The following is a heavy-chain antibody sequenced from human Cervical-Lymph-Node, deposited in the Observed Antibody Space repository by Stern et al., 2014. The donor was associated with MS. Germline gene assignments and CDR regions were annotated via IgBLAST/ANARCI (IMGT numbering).Heavy chain of an antibody. CDR2: INPSGGFT. J-gene: IGHJ3*02. CDR3: ASDRNTAFDI. CDR1: EYTFTYFF. Sequence: VQLVESGAEVKKPGASVKVSCKASEYTFTYFFMHWVRQAPGQGLEWMGVINPSGGFTTYAQKFQGRVTMTRDTSTSTVYMELTSLTSEDTAVYYCASDRNTAFDIWGQGTLVTVS. V-gene: IGHV1-46*03.